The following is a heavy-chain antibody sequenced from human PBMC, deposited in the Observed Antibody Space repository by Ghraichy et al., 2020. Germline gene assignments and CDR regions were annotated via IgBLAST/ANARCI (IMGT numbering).Heavy chain of an antibody. D-gene: IGHD1-1*01. CDR1: GFTFSSYS. CDR3: ASNGKIPGEFYYYGMDV. Sequence: GGSLRLSCAASGFTFSSYSMNWVRQAPGKGLEWVSYISFISSTIYYADSVKGRFTISRDNAKNSLYLQMNSLRAEDTAVYYCASNGKIPGEFYYYGMDVWGQGTTVTVSS. CDR2: ISFISSTI. V-gene: IGHV3-48*01. J-gene: IGHJ6*02.